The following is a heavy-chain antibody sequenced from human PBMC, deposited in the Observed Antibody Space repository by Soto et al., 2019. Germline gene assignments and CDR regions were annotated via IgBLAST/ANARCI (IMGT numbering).Heavy chain of an antibody. CDR2: LSGSGTST. CDR3: AKATKNGGWFSHFDS. D-gene: IGHD6-19*01. Sequence: GGSLRLSCAASGCSFVNYAMNWVRHAPGKGLEWVSGLSGSGTSTYYADSVKGRFTISRDNSRDTLFLQMNSLTADDTAVYYCAKATKNGGWFSHFDSWGQGALVTVSS. J-gene: IGHJ4*02. CDR1: GCSFVNYA. V-gene: IGHV3-23*01.